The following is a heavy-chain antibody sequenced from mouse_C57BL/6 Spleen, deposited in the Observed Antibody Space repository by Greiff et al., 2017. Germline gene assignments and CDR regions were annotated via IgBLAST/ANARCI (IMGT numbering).Heavy chain of an antibody. V-gene: IGHV1-76*01. D-gene: IGHD1-1*01. J-gene: IGHJ3*01. CDR2: IYPGSGNT. CDR1: GYTFTDYY. Sequence: VQLQQSGAELVRPGASVKLSCKASGYTFTDYYINWVKQRPGQGLEWIARIYPGSGNTYYNEKFKGKATLPAEKSSSTAYMQLSSLTSEDSAVYFGAKDDYYGSQAWFAYWGQGTLVTVSA. CDR3: AKDDYYGSQAWFAY.